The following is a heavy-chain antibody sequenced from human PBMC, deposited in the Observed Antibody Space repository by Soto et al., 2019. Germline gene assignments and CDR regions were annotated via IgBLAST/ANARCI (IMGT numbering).Heavy chain of an antibody. CDR1: GVIFSNYA. CDR2: IWYDGSSE. D-gene: IGHD3-16*02. CDR3: VIDLNRYHYCGMDV. Sequence: GGYVRLSCAASGVIFSNYAMHWVRQAPGKGLEWVAVIWYDGSSEYYVDSVKGRFTISRDNSKNTLHLQMNSLRAEDTAVYYVVIDLNRYHYCGMDVWGQGTTVTVSS. J-gene: IGHJ6*02. V-gene: IGHV3-33*01.